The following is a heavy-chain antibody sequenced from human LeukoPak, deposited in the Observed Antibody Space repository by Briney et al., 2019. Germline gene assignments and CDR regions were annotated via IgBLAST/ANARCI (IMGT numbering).Heavy chain of an antibody. CDR2: ISSSSSYI. CDR3: ARDPPAREWFGEPSIFDY. J-gene: IGHJ4*02. CDR1: GFTFSSYS. Sequence: PGGSLRLSCAASGFTFSSYSMNWVRQAPGKGLEWVSSISSSSSYIYYADSVKGRFTISRDNAKNSLYLQMNSLRAEDTAVYYCARDPPAREWFGEPSIFDYWGQGTLVTVSS. V-gene: IGHV3-21*01. D-gene: IGHD3-10*01.